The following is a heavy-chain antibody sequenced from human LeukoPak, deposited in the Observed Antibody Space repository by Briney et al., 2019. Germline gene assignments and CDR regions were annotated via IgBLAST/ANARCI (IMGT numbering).Heavy chain of an antibody. D-gene: IGHD4-17*01. J-gene: IGHJ4*02. CDR1: GFTFSNHG. CDR3: ARGDYGGYDY. CDR2: IQFDGGEK. Sequence: GGSLRLSCAASGFTFSNHGMHWVRQAPGKGLEWVAFIQFDGGEKYYADSVTGRFTISRDNSKNTLYLQMNSLRAEDTAVYYCARGDYGGYDYWGQGTLVTVSS. V-gene: IGHV3-30*02.